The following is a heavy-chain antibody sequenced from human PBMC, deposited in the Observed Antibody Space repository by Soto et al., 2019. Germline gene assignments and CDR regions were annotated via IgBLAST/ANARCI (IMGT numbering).Heavy chain of an antibody. CDR2: IIPIFGTA. J-gene: IGHJ4*02. CDR1: GSTFSSYA. V-gene: IGHV1-69*13. D-gene: IGHD1-26*01. CDR3: ARAYSGSYYIDY. Sequence: ASVKVSCKASGSTFSSYAISWVRQAPGQGLEWMGGIIPIFGTANYAQKFQGRVTITADESTSTAYLELSSLRSEDTAVYYCARAYSGSYYIDYWGQGTLVTVSS.